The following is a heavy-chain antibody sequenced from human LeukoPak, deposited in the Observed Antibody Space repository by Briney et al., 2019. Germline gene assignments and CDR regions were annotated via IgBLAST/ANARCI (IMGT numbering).Heavy chain of an antibody. Sequence: SETLSLTCAVYGGSFSGYYWSWIRQPPGKGLEWIGEINHSGSTNYNPSLKSRVTISVDTSENQFSLKLSSVTAADTAVYYCARGGLLGVVVAATNPGIDYWGQGTLVTVSS. J-gene: IGHJ4*02. CDR2: INHSGST. CDR3: ARGGLLGVVVAATNPGIDY. CDR1: GGSFSGYY. D-gene: IGHD2-15*01. V-gene: IGHV4-34*01.